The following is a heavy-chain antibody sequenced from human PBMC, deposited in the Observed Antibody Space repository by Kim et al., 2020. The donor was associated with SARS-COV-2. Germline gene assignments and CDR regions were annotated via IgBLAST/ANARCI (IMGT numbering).Heavy chain of an antibody. CDR1: GFTFSSYG. CDR3: ASDVCGSWYELCDY. D-gene: IGHD6-13*01. CDR2: ISYDGSNK. Sequence: GGSLRLSCAASGFTFSSYGMHWVRQAPGKGLEWVAVISYDGSNKYYADSVKGRFTISRDNSKNTLYLQMNSLRAEDTAVYYCASDVCGSWYELCDYWGQGTLVTVSS. V-gene: IGHV3-30*03. J-gene: IGHJ4*02.